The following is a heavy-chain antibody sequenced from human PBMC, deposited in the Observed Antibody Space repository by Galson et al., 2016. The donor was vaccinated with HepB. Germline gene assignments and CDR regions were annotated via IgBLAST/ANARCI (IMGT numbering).Heavy chain of an antibody. J-gene: IGHJ3*01. CDR1: GFTFSRSG. CDR2: ISTSVNTI. CDR3: ARELVRSAFDL. Sequence: SLRLSCAGSGFTFSRSGVNWVRQAPGKGLQWVSYISTSVNTIYYADSVKGRFTTSRDNAQNSVYLQMNSLRDDDTAVYYCARELVRSAFDLWGQGTMVTVSS. D-gene: IGHD6-6*01. V-gene: IGHV3-48*02.